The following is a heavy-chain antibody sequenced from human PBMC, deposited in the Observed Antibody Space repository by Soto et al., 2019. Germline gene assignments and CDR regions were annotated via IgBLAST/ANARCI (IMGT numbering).Heavy chain of an antibody. J-gene: IGHJ3*02. V-gene: IGHV1-69*15. Sequence: QVQLVQSETEVRKPGSSVKVSCRASGGTFGSNAISWVRQAPGQGLEWMGNIIPIFGATKNAQNVQGRVTISAEESANTDSMEWSSLGSEDTAIKYCARDAYSCGPGAVRGGFDIWGQGKMVTVSS. CDR2: IIPIFGAT. CDR1: GGTFGSNA. D-gene: IGHD5-18*01. CDR3: ARDAYSCGPGAVRGGFDI.